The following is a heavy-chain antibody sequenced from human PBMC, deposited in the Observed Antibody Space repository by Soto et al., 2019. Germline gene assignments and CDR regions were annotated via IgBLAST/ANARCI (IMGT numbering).Heavy chain of an antibody. J-gene: IGHJ4*02. Sequence: PSETLSLTCTVSGGSVTNSSYYWGWIRQSPGKGLEWIGSGYYRGRSYSKSSVKSRVTISVDTSKNRFSLSLNSVTASDTAVYFCVSQRTTVPTQAYFDYWGPGALVT. CDR2: GYYRGRS. CDR3: VSQRTTVPTQAYFDY. V-gene: IGHV4-39*01. CDR1: GGSVTNSSYY. D-gene: IGHD4-17*01.